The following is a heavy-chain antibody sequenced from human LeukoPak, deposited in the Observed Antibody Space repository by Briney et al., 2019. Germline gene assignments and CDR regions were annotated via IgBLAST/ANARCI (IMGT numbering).Heavy chain of an antibody. V-gene: IGHV1-69*05. CDR1: GGTFSSYA. D-gene: IGHD3-22*01. CDR3: AREWYDSSGYYREYYFDY. CDR2: IIPIFGTA. J-gene: IGHJ4*02. Sequence: SVKVSCKASGGTFSSYAISWVRQAPGQGLEWMGRIIPIFGTANYAQKFQGRVTITTDESTSTAYMELSSLRSEDTAVYYRAREWYDSSGYYREYYFDYWGQGTLVTVSS.